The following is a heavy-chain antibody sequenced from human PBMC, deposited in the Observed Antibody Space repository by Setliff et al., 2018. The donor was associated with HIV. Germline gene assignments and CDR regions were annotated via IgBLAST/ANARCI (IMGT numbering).Heavy chain of an antibody. D-gene: IGHD3-3*01. CDR2: IYYSGST. Sequence: SETLSLTCTVSGGSISSHYWSWIRQPPGKGLEWIGSIYYSGSTNYNPSLKSRVTISVDTSKNQFSLKLSSVTAADTAVYCCARGVGGYYNFWSGYYTADYWGQGTLVTVSS. CDR1: GGSISSHY. V-gene: IGHV4-59*11. J-gene: IGHJ4*02. CDR3: ARGVGGYYNFWSGYYTADY.